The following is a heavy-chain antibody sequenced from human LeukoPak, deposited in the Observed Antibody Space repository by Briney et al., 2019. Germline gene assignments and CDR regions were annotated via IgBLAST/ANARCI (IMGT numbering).Heavy chain of an antibody. Sequence: GGSLRLSCAASGFTFSDYAMSWVRQAPGRGLEWVSAISGSSGLTYYADSVKGRFTISRDNSKNTLFLQMNSLRAEDTAVYYCARRGESASYGDYRFDYWGQGTLVTVSS. CDR1: GFTFSDYA. V-gene: IGHV3-23*01. D-gene: IGHD4-17*01. CDR3: ARRGESASYGDYRFDY. J-gene: IGHJ4*02. CDR2: ISGSSGLT.